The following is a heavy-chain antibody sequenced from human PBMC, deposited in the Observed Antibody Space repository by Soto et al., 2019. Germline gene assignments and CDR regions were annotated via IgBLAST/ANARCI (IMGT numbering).Heavy chain of an antibody. CDR3: ATVMDGHYLPDY. CDR1: GFTFSSYA. Sequence: GGSLRLSCAASGFTFSSYAMSWVRQAPGKGLEWVSAISAGGGSTYYADSVKGRFTMSKDNSKNTLYVQMDSVRAEDTAVYYCATVMDGHYLPDYWGQGTLVTVSS. J-gene: IGHJ4*02. CDR2: ISAGGGST. D-gene: IGHD4-17*01. V-gene: IGHV3-23*01.